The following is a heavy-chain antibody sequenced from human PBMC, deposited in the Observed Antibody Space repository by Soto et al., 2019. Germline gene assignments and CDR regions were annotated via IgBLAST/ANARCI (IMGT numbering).Heavy chain of an antibody. CDR1: GGSISTYY. V-gene: IGHV4-59*01. CDR2: IDYSGST. J-gene: IGHJ4*02. D-gene: IGHD5-12*01. CDR3: ARDTTSEYSGYGFDY. Sequence: SETLSLTCTVSGGSISTYYWSWIRQPPGKGLEWIGYIDYSGSTNYNPSLKSRVIMSVDTSKNQFSLKLSSVTAADTAVYFCARDTTSEYSGYGFDYWGQGTLVTVSS.